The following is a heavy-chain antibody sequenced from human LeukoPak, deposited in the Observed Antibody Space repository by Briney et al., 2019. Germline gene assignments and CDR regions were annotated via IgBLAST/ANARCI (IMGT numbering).Heavy chain of an antibody. CDR3: ARGLRYFDWSH. CDR1: GFTFSSYW. D-gene: IGHD3-9*01. J-gene: IGHJ1*01. CDR2: IKQDGSEK. V-gene: IGHV3-7*04. Sequence: GGSLRLSCAASGFTFSSYWMSWVRQAPGKGLEWVANIKQDGSEKYYVDSVKGRFTISRDNAKNSLYLQMNSLRAEDTAAYYCARGLRYFDWSHWGQGTLVTVSS.